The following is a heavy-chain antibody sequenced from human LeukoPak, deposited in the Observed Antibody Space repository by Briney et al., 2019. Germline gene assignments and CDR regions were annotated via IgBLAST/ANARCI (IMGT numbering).Heavy chain of an antibody. V-gene: IGHV3-30-3*01. D-gene: IGHD5-18*01. CDR2: ISYDGSNK. J-gene: IGHJ4*02. Sequence: GGSLRLSCAASGFTFSSHAMHWVRQAPGKGLEWVAVISYDGSNKYYADSVKGRFTISRDNSKNTLYLQMNSLRAEDTAVYYCAKDAQDTAMVMGYWGQGTLVTVSS. CDR3: AKDAQDTAMVMGY. CDR1: GFTFSSHA.